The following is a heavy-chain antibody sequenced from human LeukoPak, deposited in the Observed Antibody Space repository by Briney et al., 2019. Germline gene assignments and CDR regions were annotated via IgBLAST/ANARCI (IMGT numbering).Heavy chain of an antibody. CDR3: ARVQWELQNNWFDP. J-gene: IGHJ5*02. CDR2: IIPIFGTA. Sequence: XVKVSCKASGGTFSSYAISWVRQAPGQGLEWMGGIIPIFGTANYAQKFQGRVTITADESTSTAYMELSSLRSEDTAVYYCARVQWELQNNWFDPWGQGTLVTVSS. V-gene: IGHV1-69*13. D-gene: IGHD1-26*01. CDR1: GGTFSSYA.